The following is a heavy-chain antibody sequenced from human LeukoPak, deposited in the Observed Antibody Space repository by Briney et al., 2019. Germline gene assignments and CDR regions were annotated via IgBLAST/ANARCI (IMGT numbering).Heavy chain of an antibody. CDR1: GFTFSSYW. Sequence: GGSLRLSCATSGFTFSSYWMRSVRQAPGKGLEWVANIKEDGSDKYYVDSVKGRFTISRDNAKNSLYLQMNSLRAEDTAVYYCARDRGWLQFDYWGQGTRVIVSS. CDR2: IKEDGSDK. V-gene: IGHV3-7*01. D-gene: IGHD5-24*01. J-gene: IGHJ4*02. CDR3: ARDRGWLQFDY.